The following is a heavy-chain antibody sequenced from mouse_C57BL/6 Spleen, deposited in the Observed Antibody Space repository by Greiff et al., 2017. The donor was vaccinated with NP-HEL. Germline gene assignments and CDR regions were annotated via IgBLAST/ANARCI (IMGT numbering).Heavy chain of an antibody. CDR2: IRNKANGYTT. CDR1: GFTFTDYY. D-gene: IGHD2-5*01. CDR3: ARYGYYSKYDFDY. Sequence: EVQLVESGGGLVQPGGSLSLSCAASGFTFTDYYMSWVRQPPGKALEWLGFIRNKANGYTTEYSASVKGRFTISIDNSQSILYLQMNALRVEDSATYYCARYGYYSKYDFDYWGQGTTLTVSS. V-gene: IGHV7-3*01. J-gene: IGHJ2*01.